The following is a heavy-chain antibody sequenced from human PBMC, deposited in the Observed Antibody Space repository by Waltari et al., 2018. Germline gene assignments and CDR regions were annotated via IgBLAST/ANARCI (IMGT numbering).Heavy chain of an antibody. CDR3: ARQGYCGGDCYSDT. V-gene: IGHV4-39*01. Sequence: QLQLQESGPGLVTPSETLSLTCTVSGDSLTSDIYYWGWIRPPPGKGLDWIATISYRWATYYSPSLKSRVTISIDTSKNQFSLKVTSVTAADTAVYYCARQGYCGGDCYSDTWGQGTLVTVSP. CDR1: GDSLTSDIYY. J-gene: IGHJ5*02. D-gene: IGHD2-21*01. CDR2: ISYRWAT.